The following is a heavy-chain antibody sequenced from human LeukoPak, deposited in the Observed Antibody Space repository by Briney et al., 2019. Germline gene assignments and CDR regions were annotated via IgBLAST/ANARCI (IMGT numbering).Heavy chain of an antibody. Sequence: PGRSLRLSCAASGFTFSSYAMHWVRQAPGKGLEWVAVISYDGSNKYYADSVKGRFTISRDNSKNTLYLQTNSLRAEDTAVYYCAAHGPTHAFDIWGQGTMVTVSS. CDR1: GFTFSSYA. D-gene: IGHD4-17*01. J-gene: IGHJ3*02. V-gene: IGHV3-30-3*01. CDR2: ISYDGSNK. CDR3: AAHGPTHAFDI.